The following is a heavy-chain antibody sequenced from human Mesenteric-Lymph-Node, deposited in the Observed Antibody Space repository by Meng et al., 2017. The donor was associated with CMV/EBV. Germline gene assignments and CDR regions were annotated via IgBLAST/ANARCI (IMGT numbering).Heavy chain of an antibody. Sequence: SETLSLTCTVSGGSISSNNYSWGWIRQPPGKGLEWIANIFYSGSTNYTPSLKSRVTISVDTSKNQFSLNLNSVTAADTAVYYCAGESQQLVAWWFDPWGQGTLVTVSS. V-gene: IGHV4-39*01. D-gene: IGHD6-13*01. CDR3: AGESQQLVAWWFDP. CDR2: IFYSGST. CDR1: GGSISSNNYS. J-gene: IGHJ5*02.